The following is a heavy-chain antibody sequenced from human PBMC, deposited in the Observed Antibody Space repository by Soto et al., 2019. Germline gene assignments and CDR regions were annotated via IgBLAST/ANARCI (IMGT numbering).Heavy chain of an antibody. D-gene: IGHD2-15*01. V-gene: IGHV1-46*01. Sequence: ASVPFSCKPSVYTFTSYYMHWVRPDPGQGLEWVGIINPSGGSTSYAQKFQRRVTMTRDTSTSTVYMELRSLRSEDTAAENGARPGFCCCECQVAYHPRRMDVWGQGTMVTVS. CDR3: ARPGFCCCECQVAYHPRRMDV. CDR1: VYTFTSYY. CDR2: INPSGGST. J-gene: IGHJ6*02.